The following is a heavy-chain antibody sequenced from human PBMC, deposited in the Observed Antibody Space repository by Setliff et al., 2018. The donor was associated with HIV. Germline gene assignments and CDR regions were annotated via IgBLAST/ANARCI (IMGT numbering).Heavy chain of an antibody. Sequence: SETLSLTCSVSGGSIKNGPSSWTWIRQPAGKGLEWIGHIYTSGTTNYNSSLNSRVTISVDTSKNEFSLKLSSVTAADTAVYYCARDSVGFDYWGQGKLVTVSS. CDR3: ARDSVGFDY. CDR1: GGSIKNGPSS. J-gene: IGHJ4*02. V-gene: IGHV4-61*09. CDR2: IYTSGTT. D-gene: IGHD2-15*01.